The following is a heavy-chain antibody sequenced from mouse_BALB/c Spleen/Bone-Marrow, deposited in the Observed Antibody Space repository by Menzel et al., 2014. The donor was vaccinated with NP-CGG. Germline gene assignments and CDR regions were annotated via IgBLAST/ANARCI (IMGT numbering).Heavy chain of an antibody. D-gene: IGHD2-14*01. CDR2: IWSGGST. Sequence: QVQLQQSGPGLVQPSQSLSIPCTVSGFSLTSYGVHWVRQSPGKGLEWLGVIWSGGSTDYNAAFKSRLSISKDNSKSQVFFKMNSLQPNDTAIYYCARMDRSSYAMDYWGQGTSVTVSS. CDR1: GFSLTSYG. V-gene: IGHV2-2*02. CDR3: ARMDRSSYAMDY. J-gene: IGHJ4*01.